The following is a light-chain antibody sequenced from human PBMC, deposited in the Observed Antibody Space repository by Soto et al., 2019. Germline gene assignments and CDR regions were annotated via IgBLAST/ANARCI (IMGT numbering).Light chain of an antibody. CDR3: QQYESYPIT. Sequence: IQLTQSPTSLPESAGARVTFTCRAGQAISLPLAGYQQRPGNSPRLLIYDASALGSGVPSRFSGHASGTEFTLSISSLHPEDFATYFCQQYESYPITFGQGTRLEI. J-gene: IGKJ5*01. CDR2: DAS. CDR1: QAISLP. V-gene: IGKV1-13*02.